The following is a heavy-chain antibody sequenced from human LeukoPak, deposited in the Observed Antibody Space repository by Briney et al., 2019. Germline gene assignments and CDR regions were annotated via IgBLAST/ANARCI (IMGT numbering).Heavy chain of an antibody. CDR3: ARVERRSFDY. CDR2: IIPILGIA. J-gene: IGHJ4*02. V-gene: IGHV1-69*04. Sequence: ASVTVSCKASGGTFSIYAISWVRQAPGQGLEWMGRIIPILGIANYAQKFQGRVTITADKSTSTAYMELSSLRSEDTAVYYCARVERRSFDYWGQGTLVTVSS. D-gene: IGHD6-19*01. CDR1: GGTFSIYA.